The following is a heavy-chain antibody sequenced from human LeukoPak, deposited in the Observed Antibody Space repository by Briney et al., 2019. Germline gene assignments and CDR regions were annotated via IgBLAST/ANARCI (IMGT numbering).Heavy chain of an antibody. CDR3: ARVGRNGIENRAFDY. Sequence: ASVKVSCKASGYTFTDYYMHWVRQAPGQGLEWMGWINPNSGGTNYAQKFQGRVTMTRDTSISTAYMELSRLRSDDTAVYYCARVGRNGIENRAFDYWGQGTLVTVSS. V-gene: IGHV1-2*02. CDR2: INPNSGGT. CDR1: GYTFTDYY. J-gene: IGHJ4*02. D-gene: IGHD1-14*01.